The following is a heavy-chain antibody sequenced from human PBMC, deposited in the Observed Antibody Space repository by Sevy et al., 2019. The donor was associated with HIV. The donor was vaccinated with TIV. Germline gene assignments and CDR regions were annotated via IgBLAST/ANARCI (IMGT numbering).Heavy chain of an antibody. D-gene: IGHD3-16*02. CDR1: GFTFSSYG. J-gene: IGHJ4*02. V-gene: IGHV3-33*01. CDR3: ASTVRLGELSLSVDY. Sequence: GGSLRLSCAASGFTFSSYGMHWVRQAPGKGLEWVAVIWYDGSNKYYADSVKGRFTISRDNSKNTLYLQMNSLRAEDTAVYYCASTVRLGELSLSVDYWGQGTLVTVSS. CDR2: IWYDGSNK.